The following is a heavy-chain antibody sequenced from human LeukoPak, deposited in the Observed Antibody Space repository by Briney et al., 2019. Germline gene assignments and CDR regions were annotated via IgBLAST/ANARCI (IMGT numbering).Heavy chain of an antibody. J-gene: IGHJ1*01. V-gene: IGHV4-59*01. CDR2: ISYTGST. D-gene: IGHD3-22*01. CDR3: ARAANYYDRLFQH. Sequence: SETLSLTCTVSGGSISGYYWSWIRQPPGKGLELIGYISYTGSTYYNPSLKSRVTISVDTSNNQFSLKVTSVSAADTAVYYCARAANYYDRLFQHWGQGTLVTVSS. CDR1: GGSISGYY.